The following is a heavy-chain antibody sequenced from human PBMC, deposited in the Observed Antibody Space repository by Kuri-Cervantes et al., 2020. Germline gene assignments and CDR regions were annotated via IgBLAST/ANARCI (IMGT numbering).Heavy chain of an antibody. J-gene: IGHJ4*02. D-gene: IGHD4-17*01. CDR3: AKDSYGDLDY. CDR1: GFTLDDYG. CDR2: INWNGGST. V-gene: IGHV3-20*04. Sequence: GGSLRLSCAASGFTLDDYGMSWVRQAPGKGLEWVSGINWNGGSTGYADSVKGRFTISRDNAKNSLYLQMNSLRAEDTALYYCAKDSYGDLDYWGQGTLVTVSS.